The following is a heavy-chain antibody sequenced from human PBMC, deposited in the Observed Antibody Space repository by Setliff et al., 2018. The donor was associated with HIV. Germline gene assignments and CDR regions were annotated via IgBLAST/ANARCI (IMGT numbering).Heavy chain of an antibody. D-gene: IGHD1-26*01. J-gene: IGHJ5*02. Sequence: ASVKVSCKASGYSFINYGISWVRQAPGQGPEWMGWISPYTGNTDYAPRLLGRVTMTTDKSTSTAYLELRSLTSDDTAVYYCARARLQGIVTAVGPRDNCLDPWGQGTRVTVSS. CDR2: ISPYTGNT. V-gene: IGHV1-18*01. CDR1: GYSFINYG. CDR3: ARARLQGIVTAVGPRDNCLDP.